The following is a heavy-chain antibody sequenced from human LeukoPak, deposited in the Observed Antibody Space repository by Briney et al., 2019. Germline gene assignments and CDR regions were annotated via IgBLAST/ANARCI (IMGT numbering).Heavy chain of an antibody. CDR2: IHHDGST. CDR3: ARGPYYYDSSGYHY. V-gene: IGHV4-34*01. J-gene: IGHJ4*02. CDR1: GGSFSGYY. D-gene: IGHD3-22*01. Sequence: SETLSVTCAVHGGSFSGYYWSWIRQPPGKGLELIGEIHHDGSTNYNPSLKSRVTISVDTSKNQFSLKLSSVTAADTAVYYCARGPYYYDSSGYHYWGQGTLVTVSS.